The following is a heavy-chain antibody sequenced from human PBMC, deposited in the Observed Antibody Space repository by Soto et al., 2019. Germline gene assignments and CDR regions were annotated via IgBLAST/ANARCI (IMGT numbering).Heavy chain of an antibody. CDR3: AKDPRYCSGGSCYSYYYYGMDV. J-gene: IGHJ6*02. D-gene: IGHD2-15*01. Sequence: VQLVESGGGVVQPGRSLRLSCAASGFTFSSYGMHWVRQAPGKGLEWVAVISYDGSNKYYADSVKGRFTISRDNSKNTLYLQMNSLRAEDTAVYYCAKDPRYCSGGSCYSYYYYGMDVWGQGTTVTVSS. CDR1: GFTFSSYG. CDR2: ISYDGSNK. V-gene: IGHV3-30*18.